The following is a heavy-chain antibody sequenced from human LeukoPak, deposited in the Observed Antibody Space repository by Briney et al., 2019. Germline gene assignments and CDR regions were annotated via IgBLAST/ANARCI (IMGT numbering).Heavy chain of an antibody. Sequence: GASVKVSCKASGYTFTGYYMHWVRQAPGQGLEWMGWINPNSGGTNYAQKFQGRVTMTRDTSISTAYMELSRLRSDDTAVYYCARDISSGSYPTFRIRHNFQHWGQGTLVTVSS. CDR1: GYTFTGYY. J-gene: IGHJ1*01. CDR2: INPNSGGT. V-gene: IGHV1-2*02. D-gene: IGHD1-26*01. CDR3: ARDISSGSYPTFRIRHNFQH.